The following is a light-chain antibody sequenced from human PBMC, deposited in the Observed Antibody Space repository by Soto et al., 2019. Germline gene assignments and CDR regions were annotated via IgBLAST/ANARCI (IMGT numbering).Light chain of an antibody. Sequence: EIVLTQSPATLSLSPGERATLSCRASQSLSSYLAWYQQKPGQAPRLPIYDVSNRATGIPARFSGSGSGTHFTLTISSLEPEDFAVYYCQQRSNWPPSSSFGPGTKVDIK. CDR3: QQRSNWPPSSS. V-gene: IGKV3-11*01. CDR1: QSLSSY. CDR2: DVS. J-gene: IGKJ3*01.